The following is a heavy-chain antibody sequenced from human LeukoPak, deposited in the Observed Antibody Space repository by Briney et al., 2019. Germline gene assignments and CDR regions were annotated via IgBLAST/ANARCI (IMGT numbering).Heavy chain of an antibody. D-gene: IGHD5-18*01. CDR1: GFTFSGYS. V-gene: IGHV3-30*04. CDR2: TSSDGNNQ. Sequence: GTSLRLSCAASGFTFSGYSMHWARQAPGKGLNWVAFTSSDGNNQYYADSVKGRFIISRGNSKNTLYLQVNSLRPEDTAVYYCARAMDTAMGPYFDYWGQGTLVTVSS. J-gene: IGHJ4*02. CDR3: ARAMDTAMGPYFDY.